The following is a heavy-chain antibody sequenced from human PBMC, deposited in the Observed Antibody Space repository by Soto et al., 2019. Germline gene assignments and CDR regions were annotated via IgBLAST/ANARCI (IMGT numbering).Heavy chain of an antibody. D-gene: IGHD2-2*01. Sequence: SETLSLTCAVSGGSISSSNWWSWVRQPPGKGLEWIGEIYHSGSTNYNPSLKSRVTISVDKSKNQFSLKLSSVTAADTAVYYCAREIGIVVVPAAMPGVKRKNWFDPWGQGTLVTVSS. CDR1: GGSISSSNW. CDR2: IYHSGST. J-gene: IGHJ5*02. CDR3: AREIGIVVVPAAMPGVKRKNWFDP. V-gene: IGHV4-4*02.